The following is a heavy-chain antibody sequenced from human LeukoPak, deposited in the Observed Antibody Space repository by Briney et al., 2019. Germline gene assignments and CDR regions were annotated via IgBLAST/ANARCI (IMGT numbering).Heavy chain of an antibody. CDR2: IYHSGST. D-gene: IGHD1-26*01. CDR1: GGSISSGGYS. Sequence: TSETLSLTCAVSGGSISSGGYSWSWIRQPPGKGLEWIGYIYHSGSTYYNPSLKSRVTISVDRSKNQFSLKLSSVTAADTAVYYCARLGWELRQPTNWFDPWGQGTLVTVSS. V-gene: IGHV4-30-2*01. CDR3: ARLGWELRQPTNWFDP. J-gene: IGHJ5*02.